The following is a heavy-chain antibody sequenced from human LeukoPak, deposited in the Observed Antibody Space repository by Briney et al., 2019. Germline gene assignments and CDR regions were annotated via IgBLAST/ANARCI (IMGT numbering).Heavy chain of an antibody. CDR1: GFTFGSYS. J-gene: IGHJ4*02. D-gene: IGHD4-17*01. CDR3: ARNSVTTGYYFDY. V-gene: IGHV3-30*04. Sequence: GGSLRLSCAASGFTFGSYSMHWGRQAPGEGLEWVAVISYDGRNTYYAKSVKGRFTISRDDSKNTLYLQMNSLRADDTAVYYCARNSVTTGYYFDYWGQGTLVTVSS. CDR2: ISYDGRNT.